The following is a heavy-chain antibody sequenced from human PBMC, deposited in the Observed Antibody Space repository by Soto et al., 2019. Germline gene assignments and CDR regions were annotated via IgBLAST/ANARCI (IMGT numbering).Heavy chain of an antibody. J-gene: IGHJ6*02. V-gene: IGHV1-46*01. CDR3: ARDSDTPMGYYYYGMDV. Sequence: ASVKVSCKASGYTFTSYYMHWVRQAPGQGLEWMGIINPSGGSTNYAQKFQGRVTITADKSTSTAYMELSSLRSEDTAVYYCARDSDTPMGYYYYGMDVWGQGTTVTVSS. D-gene: IGHD5-18*01. CDR1: GYTFTSYY. CDR2: INPSGGST.